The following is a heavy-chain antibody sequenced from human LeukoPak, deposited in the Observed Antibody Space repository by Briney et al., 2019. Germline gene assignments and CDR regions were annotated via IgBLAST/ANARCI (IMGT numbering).Heavy chain of an antibody. J-gene: IGHJ5*02. CDR3: VGDQVDNVGWLT. Sequence: PGGSLSLSCSASGFIFSTYTMYWVRQAPGKGLEFVSVINGDGRTTYYADSVKGRFTISRDNSKNTLYLQMNSLRAEDTAVYYCVGDQVDNVGWLTWGQGTRVTVSS. V-gene: IGHV3-64D*06. CDR1: GFIFSTYT. D-gene: IGHD5-12*01. CDR2: INGDGRTT.